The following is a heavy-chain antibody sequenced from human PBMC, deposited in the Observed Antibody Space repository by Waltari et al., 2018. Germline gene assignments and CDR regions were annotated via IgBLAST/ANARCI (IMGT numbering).Heavy chain of an antibody. D-gene: IGHD3-10*01. V-gene: IGHV4-34*01. CDR3: AKGRLWFGDLRS. Sequence: QLHPQQWGAGLLKPSETLSLTCNIFGCSFRAYHWTWFRQSPGKGLEWIGEINHLGSTNYNPSLKSRVTISLDTSKNEFALKLDSVTAADTAVYFCAKGRLWFGDLRSWGQGTQVTVSS. CDR1: GCSFRAYH. J-gene: IGHJ4*02. CDR2: INHLGST.